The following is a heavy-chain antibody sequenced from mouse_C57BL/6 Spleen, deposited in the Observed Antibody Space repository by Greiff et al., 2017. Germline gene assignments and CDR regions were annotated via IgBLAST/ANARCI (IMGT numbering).Heavy chain of an antibody. CDR3: AREVYYGNPQDDMDD. CDR2: IYPGDGDT. J-gene: IGHJ4*01. V-gene: IGHV1-80*01. CDR1: GYAFSSYW. D-gene: IGHD2-1*01. Sequence: VQLQQPGAELVKPGASVKISCKASGYAFSSYWMNWVKQRPGQGLEWIGQIYPGDGDTNYNGKFKGKATLTADKSSSTAYMQLSSLTSEDSAVYYCAREVYYGNPQDDMDDWGKGTSVTVSS.